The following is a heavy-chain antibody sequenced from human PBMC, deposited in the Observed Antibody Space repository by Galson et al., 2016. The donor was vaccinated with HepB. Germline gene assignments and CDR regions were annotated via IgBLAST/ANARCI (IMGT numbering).Heavy chain of an antibody. V-gene: IGHV3-33*08. CDR3: ARGSTFYHYWSPSRPYWFDP. Sequence: SLRLSCAVSGFTFSSYSMDWVRQAPGQGLEWVAVIWYDGITKYYSDSVKGRFTVSRDNSKTTVYLQMNSLRAEDTAVYYCARGSTFYHYWSPSRPYWFDPWGQGTLVTVSS. CDR2: IWYDGITK. D-gene: IGHD3-3*01. J-gene: IGHJ5*02. CDR1: GFTFSSYS.